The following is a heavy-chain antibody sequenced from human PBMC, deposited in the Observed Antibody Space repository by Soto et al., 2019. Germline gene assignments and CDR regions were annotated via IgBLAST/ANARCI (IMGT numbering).Heavy chain of an antibody. V-gene: IGHV3-15*07. J-gene: IGHJ6*02. D-gene: IGHD2-15*01. CDR1: DFTITNAW. CDR3: TTGSVEGV. Sequence: EVQLVESGGGLVQPGGSLRLSYAASDFTITNAWMNWVRQAPGKGLEWVGRIKTKAEGGATDYAAPLKGRFTISRDDSRNTLFLQMNSLKTEDTAVYYCTTGSVEGVWGQGATVTVSS. CDR2: IKTKAEGGAT.